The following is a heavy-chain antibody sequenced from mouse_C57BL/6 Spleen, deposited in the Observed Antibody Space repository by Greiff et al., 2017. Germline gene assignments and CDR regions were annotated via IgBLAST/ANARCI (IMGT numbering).Heavy chain of an antibody. CDR3: AREGPMGDYCDY. CDR1: GYTFTSYW. J-gene: IGHJ2*01. CDR2: IYPGSGST. V-gene: IGHV1-55*01. Sequence: QVQLQQPGAELVKPGASAKMSCKASGYTFTSYWITWVKQRPGQGLEWIGDIYPGSGSTNYNEKFKSKATLTVDTSSSTAYMQLSSLTSEDSAVYYCAREGPMGDYCDYWGQGTTLTVAS.